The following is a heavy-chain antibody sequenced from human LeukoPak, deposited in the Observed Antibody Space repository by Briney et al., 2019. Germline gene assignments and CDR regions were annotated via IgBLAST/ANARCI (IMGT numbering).Heavy chain of an antibody. Sequence: SETLSLTCAVYGGSFSGYYWSWIRQPPGKGLEWIGEINHSGSTNYNPSLKSRVTISVDTSKNQFSLKLSSVTAADTAVYYCATSGSYRTSGKYWGPGALVTVSS. V-gene: IGHV4-34*01. CDR1: GGSFSGYY. CDR2: INHSGST. J-gene: IGHJ4*02. D-gene: IGHD1-26*01. CDR3: ATSGSYRTSGKY.